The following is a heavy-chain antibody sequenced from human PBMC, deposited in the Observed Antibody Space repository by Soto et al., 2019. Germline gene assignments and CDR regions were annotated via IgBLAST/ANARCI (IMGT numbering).Heavy chain of an antibody. D-gene: IGHD2-15*01. J-gene: IGHJ3*02. Sequence: SETLSLTCAVSGGSISSSNWWSWVRQPPGKGLEWIGEIYHSGSTNYNPSLKSRVTISVDKSKNQFSLKLSSVTAADTAVYYCARVVGYCSGGSCLDAFDIWGHGTMVTVSS. CDR3: ARVVGYCSGGSCLDAFDI. CDR1: GGSISSSNW. CDR2: IYHSGST. V-gene: IGHV4-4*02.